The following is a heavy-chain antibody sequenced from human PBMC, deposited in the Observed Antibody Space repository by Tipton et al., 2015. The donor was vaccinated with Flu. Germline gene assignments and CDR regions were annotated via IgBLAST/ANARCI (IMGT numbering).Heavy chain of an antibody. J-gene: IGHJ4*02. D-gene: IGHD3-16*01. CDR3: TRQRLIRAHVNS. CDR1: GYSIGRGYY. CDR2: IGHDGTT. Sequence: TLSLTCNVSGYSIGRGYYWGWIRQPPGKALEWIGNIGHDGTTYYNPSLQSRVTISMDTSKNHFSLKLSSVTAADTAVYFCTRQRLIRAHVNSWGQGTLVTVSS. V-gene: IGHV4-38-2*02.